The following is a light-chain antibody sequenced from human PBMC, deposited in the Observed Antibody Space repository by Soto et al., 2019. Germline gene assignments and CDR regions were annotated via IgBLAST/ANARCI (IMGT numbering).Light chain of an antibody. CDR1: SSDVGGYNY. J-gene: IGLJ1*01. CDR3: SSYTSSSTYV. CDR2: EVS. V-gene: IGLV2-14*01. Sequence: QSVLTQPASVSGSPGQSITISCTGTSSDVGGYNYVSWYQKHPGKAPKLMIYEVSNRPSGVSNRFSGSKSGNTASLTISGLQAEDEADYYCSSYTSSSTYVFGTG.